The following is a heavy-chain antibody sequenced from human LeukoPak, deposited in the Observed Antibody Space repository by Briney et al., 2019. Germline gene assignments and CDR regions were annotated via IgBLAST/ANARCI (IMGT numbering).Heavy chain of an antibody. V-gene: IGHV3-7*05. CDR2: INQDGSEK. J-gene: IGHJ4*02. D-gene: IGHD6-13*01. CDR3: ARDIEPAGIMWDY. Sequence: QPGGSLRLSCAASAFTFRNYWMSWVRQAPGKGLEWVANINQDGSEKYYVDSVKGRFTISRDNAKNSLYLQMNSLRAEDTAVYYCARDIEPAGIMWDYWGQGTLVTVSS. CDR1: AFTFRNYW.